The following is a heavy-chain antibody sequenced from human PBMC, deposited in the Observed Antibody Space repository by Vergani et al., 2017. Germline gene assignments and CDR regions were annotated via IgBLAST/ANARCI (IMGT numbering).Heavy chain of an antibody. CDR1: RSTFKTYG. V-gene: IGHV3-33*01. J-gene: IGHJ6*03. D-gene: IGHD2-2*02. CDR3: ARDQVPAAIRLNVGNYRDF. CDR2: IYYDGSNA. Sequence: QGQLVESGGGIVQPGRSLTLSCVASRSTFKTYGMHWVRQAPGKGLEWVGLIYYDGSNAYYADSVKGRFTISRDNSKNTLYLQMSSLRAEDTAVYYCARDQVPAAIRLNVGNYRDFWGKGTTVIVSS.